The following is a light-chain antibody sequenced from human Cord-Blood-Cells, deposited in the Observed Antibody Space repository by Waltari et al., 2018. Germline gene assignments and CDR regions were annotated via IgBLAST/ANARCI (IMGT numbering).Light chain of an antibody. Sequence: AIQMTQSPSSLSASVGDRVTITCRASQGIRNDLGWYQQKPGKAPKLLIYTASSLQSWVPSRFSGSGSGTDFTLTISSLQPEDFATYYCLQDYNYPRTFGQGTKVEIK. CDR1: QGIRND. CDR3: LQDYNYPRT. CDR2: TAS. V-gene: IGKV1-6*01. J-gene: IGKJ1*01.